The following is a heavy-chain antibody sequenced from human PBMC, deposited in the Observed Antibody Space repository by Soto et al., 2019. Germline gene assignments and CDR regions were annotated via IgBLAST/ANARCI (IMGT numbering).Heavy chain of an antibody. CDR3: ARGAFGTYYDFWSGYNYFDY. J-gene: IGHJ4*02. CDR1: GGSFSGYY. Sequence: QVQLQQWGAGLLKPSETLSLTCAVYGGSFSGYYWSWIRQPPGKGLEWIGEINHSGSTNYNPSLKSRVTISVDTSKNQSSLKLSSVTAADMAVYYCARGAFGTYYDFWSGYNYFDYWGQGTLVTVSS. CDR2: INHSGST. D-gene: IGHD3-3*01. V-gene: IGHV4-34*01.